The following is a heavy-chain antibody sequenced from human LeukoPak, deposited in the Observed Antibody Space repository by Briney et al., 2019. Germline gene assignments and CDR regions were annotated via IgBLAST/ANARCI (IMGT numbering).Heavy chain of an antibody. CDR2: ISGSSTYI. D-gene: IGHD3-9*01. Sequence: GGSLRLSCAASGFTFSSYSMNWVRQAPGKGLEWVSSISGSSTYIYYADSVKGRFTISRDNAKNSLYLQMNSLRAEDTAVYYCERDPGGYYDILTGYYTAWCQGTLVTVSS. CDR3: ERDPGGYYDILTGYYTA. CDR1: GFTFSSYS. J-gene: IGHJ4*02. V-gene: IGHV3-21*01.